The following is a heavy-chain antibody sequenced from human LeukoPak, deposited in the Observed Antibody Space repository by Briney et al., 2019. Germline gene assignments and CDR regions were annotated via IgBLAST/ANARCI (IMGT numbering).Heavy chain of an antibody. D-gene: IGHD6-13*01. Sequence: GGSLRLSCAASGLTFSSYSMNWVRQAPGKGLEWVSSISSSSSYIYYADSVKGRFTISRDNAKNSLYLQMNSLRAEDTAVYYCARVDSEAGTYLKNDSVAAASGGQGTLVTVSS. J-gene: IGHJ4*02. V-gene: IGHV3-21*01. CDR2: ISSSSSYI. CDR3: ARVDSEAGTYLKNDSVAAAS. CDR1: GLTFSSYS.